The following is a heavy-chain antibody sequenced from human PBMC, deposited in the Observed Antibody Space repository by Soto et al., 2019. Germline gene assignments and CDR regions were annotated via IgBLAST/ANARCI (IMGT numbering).Heavy chain of an antibody. Sequence: QVQLVESGGGVVQPGRSLRLSCAASGFTFSSYGMHWVRQAPGKGLEWVAVIWYDGSNKYYADSVKGRFTISRDNSKNTLYLQMNSLRAEDTAVYYCAVTLYSSSWYFNWGQGTLVTVSS. J-gene: IGHJ4*02. CDR3: AVTLYSSSWYFN. D-gene: IGHD6-13*01. V-gene: IGHV3-33*01. CDR2: IWYDGSNK. CDR1: GFTFSSYG.